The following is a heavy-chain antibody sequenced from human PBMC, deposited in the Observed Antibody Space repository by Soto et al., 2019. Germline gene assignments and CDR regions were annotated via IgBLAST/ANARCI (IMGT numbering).Heavy chain of an antibody. CDR1: GSSIRSSSYY. J-gene: IGHJ3*02. CDR3: ARLTMRWLDYDAFDI. Sequence: SETLSLTCTVPGSSIRSSSYYWCWIRQPPGKGLEWIGSIYYSGSTYYNPSLKSRVTISVDTSKNQFSLQLSSVTAADTAVYYCARLTMRWLDYDAFDIWGQGTMVTVSS. D-gene: IGHD6-19*01. V-gene: IGHV4-39*01. CDR2: IYYSGST.